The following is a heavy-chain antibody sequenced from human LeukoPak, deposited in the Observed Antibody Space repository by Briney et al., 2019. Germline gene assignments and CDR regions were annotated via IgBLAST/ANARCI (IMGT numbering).Heavy chain of an antibody. CDR2: IYSGGST. V-gene: IGHV3-66*01. J-gene: IGHJ2*01. CDR3: ARAEGASLYWYFDL. CDR1: GFTVSTND. D-gene: IGHD4/OR15-4a*01. Sequence: GGSLRLSCAAFGFTVSTNDMSWVRQAPGKGLEWVSIIYSGGSTHYADSVKGRFTISRDNSKNRVYLQMNSLRAEDTAVYYCARAEGASLYWYFDLWGRGTLVTVSS.